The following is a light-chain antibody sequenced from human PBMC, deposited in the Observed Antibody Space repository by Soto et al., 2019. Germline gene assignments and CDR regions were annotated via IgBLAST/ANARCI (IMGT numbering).Light chain of an antibody. Sequence: QSVLTQPASVSGSPEQSITISCTGTSSDVGGYNYVSWYQQHPGKAPKLMIYDVSNRPSGVSNRFSGSKSGNTASPTISGLQAEDEADYYRSSYTSSSTLYVFGTGTRVTVL. CDR3: SSYTSSSTLYV. CDR1: SSDVGGYNY. J-gene: IGLJ1*01. CDR2: DVS. V-gene: IGLV2-14*01.